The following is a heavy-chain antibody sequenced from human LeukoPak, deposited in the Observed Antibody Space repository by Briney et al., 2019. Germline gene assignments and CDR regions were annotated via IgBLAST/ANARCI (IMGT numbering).Heavy chain of an antibody. CDR1: GYTFTDYY. CDR3: AGDSYGSGSYSHFDY. CDR2: MNPKSDDT. Sequence: ALVKVSCKASGYTFTDYYIHWVRQAPGQGLEWMGRMNPKSDDTNYAQKFQGRVTMTRDTSISTVYMEVSRLISDDTAVYFCAGDSYGSGSYSHFDYWGQGTLVTVSS. J-gene: IGHJ4*02. V-gene: IGHV1-2*06. D-gene: IGHD3-10*01.